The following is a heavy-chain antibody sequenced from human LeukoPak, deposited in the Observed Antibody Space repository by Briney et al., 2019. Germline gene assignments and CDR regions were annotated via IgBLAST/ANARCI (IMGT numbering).Heavy chain of an antibody. J-gene: IGHJ4*02. CDR3: AKTRNPQEMATAYFDY. CDR2: INHSGST. D-gene: IGHD5-18*01. Sequence: SETLSLTCAVYGGSFSGYYWSWIRQPPGKGLEWIGEINHSGSTNYNPSLKSRVTISVDTSKNQFSLKLSSVTAADTAVYYCAKTRNPQEMATAYFDYWGQGTLVTVSS. CDR1: GGSFSGYY. V-gene: IGHV4-34*01.